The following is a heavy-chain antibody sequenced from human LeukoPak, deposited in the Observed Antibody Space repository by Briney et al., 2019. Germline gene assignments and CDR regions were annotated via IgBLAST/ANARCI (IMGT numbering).Heavy chain of an antibody. CDR1: GFTFSSYD. J-gene: IGHJ4*02. CDR2: ISSSSSYI. D-gene: IGHD6-6*01. Sequence: GSLRLSCAASGFTFSSYDMTWVRQAPGKGLEWVSSISSSSSYIYYADSVKGRFTISRDNAKNSLYLQMNSLRAEDTAVYYCARDGVFRSSAPDYWGQGTLVTVSS. CDR3: ARDGVFRSSAPDY. V-gene: IGHV3-21*01.